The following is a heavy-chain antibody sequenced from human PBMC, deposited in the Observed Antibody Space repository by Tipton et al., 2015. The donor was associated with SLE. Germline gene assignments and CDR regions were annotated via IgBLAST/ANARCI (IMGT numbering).Heavy chain of an antibody. V-gene: IGHV4-59*01. CDR1: GGSISSYY. CDR2: IYYSGST. Sequence: TLSPTCTVSGGSISSYYWSWIRQPPGKGLEWIGYIYYSGSTNYNPSLKSRVTISVDTSKNQFSLKLSSVTAADTAVYYCARGLGGEGAFDIWGQGTMVTVSS. J-gene: IGHJ3*02. D-gene: IGHD2-21*01. CDR3: ARGLGGEGAFDI.